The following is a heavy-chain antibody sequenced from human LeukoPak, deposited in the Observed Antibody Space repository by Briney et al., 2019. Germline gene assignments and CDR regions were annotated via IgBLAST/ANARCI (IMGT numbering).Heavy chain of an antibody. J-gene: IGHJ4*02. Sequence: GGSLRLSCAASGFTFSSYAMSWVRQAPGKGLEWVSAISGSGGSTYYADSVKGRFTISRDNSKNTLYLQKNSLRAEDTAVYYCAKDSYSSGWSYYFDYWGQGTLVTVSS. CDR1: GFTFSSYA. D-gene: IGHD6-19*01. CDR3: AKDSYSSGWSYYFDY. CDR2: ISGSGGST. V-gene: IGHV3-23*01.